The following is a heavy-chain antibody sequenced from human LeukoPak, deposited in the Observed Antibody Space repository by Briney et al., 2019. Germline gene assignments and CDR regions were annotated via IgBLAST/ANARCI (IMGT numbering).Heavy chain of an antibody. CDR3: ARATISFGELSPLDY. CDR1: GYTFTSYG. Sequence: ASVKVSCKASGYTFTSYGISWVRQAPGQGLEWMGWISAYNGNTNYAQKLQGRVTMTTDTSTSTAYMGLRSLRSDDTAVYYCARATISFGELSPLDYWGQGTLVTVSS. V-gene: IGHV1-18*01. D-gene: IGHD3-10*01. J-gene: IGHJ4*02. CDR2: ISAYNGNT.